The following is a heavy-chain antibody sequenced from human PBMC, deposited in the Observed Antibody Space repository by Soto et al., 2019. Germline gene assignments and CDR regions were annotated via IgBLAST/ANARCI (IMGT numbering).Heavy chain of an antibody. CDR3: ARADCSGGSCYSFPGPNFDY. CDR1: GGTFSSYA. V-gene: IGHV1-69*06. J-gene: IGHJ4*02. CDR2: IIPIFGTA. D-gene: IGHD2-15*01. Sequence: SVKVSGKASGGTFSSYAISWVRQAPGQGLEWMGGIIPIFGTANYAQKFQGRVTITADKSTSTAYMELSSLRSEDTAVYYCARADCSGGSCYSFPGPNFDYWGQGTLVTVSS.